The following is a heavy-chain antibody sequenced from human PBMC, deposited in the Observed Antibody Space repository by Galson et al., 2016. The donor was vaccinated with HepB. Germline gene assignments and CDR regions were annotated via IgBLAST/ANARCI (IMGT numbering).Heavy chain of an antibody. V-gene: IGHV3-30*18. J-gene: IGHJ4*02. D-gene: IGHD2-15*01. Sequence: SLRLSCAASGFTFKTYGMNWVRQAPGKGLEWAAVISNDGTTVHYADSLKGRFTISRDNLKNTLYLQMNSLRVEDTALYYCAKVFGVYCSGGDCYSVDSWGQGTLVTVSS. CDR1: GFTFKTYG. CDR2: ISNDGTTV. CDR3: AKVFGVYCSGGDCYSVDS.